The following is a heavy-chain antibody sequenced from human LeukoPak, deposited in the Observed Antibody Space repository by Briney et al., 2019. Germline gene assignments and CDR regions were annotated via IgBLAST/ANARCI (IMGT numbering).Heavy chain of an antibody. V-gene: IGHV1-2*02. CDR1: GYTFTGYY. D-gene: IGHD2-15*01. Sequence: ASVKVSFKSSGYTFTGYYMHWVRQAPGQGLEWMGWINPNSGGTNYAQKFQGRVTMTRDTSISTAYMELSRLRSDDTAVYYCAREPPGYCSGGSCPALDYWGQGTLVTVSS. CDR2: INPNSGGT. J-gene: IGHJ4*02. CDR3: AREPPGYCSGGSCPALDY.